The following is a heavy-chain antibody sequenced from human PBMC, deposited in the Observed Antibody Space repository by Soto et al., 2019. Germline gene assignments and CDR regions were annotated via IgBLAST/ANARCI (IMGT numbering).Heavy chain of an antibody. V-gene: IGHV1-69*06. D-gene: IGHD6-6*01. CDR2: VAPIFHSI. Sequence: QVHLVQSGAEVKKPGSSVKVSCKASGGTFSSNPISWVRQAPGQGLEWMGGVAPIFHSINYAQKFQGRVTITADKSTNTAYMELRSLRSEDTAVYYCASPAAARYYFQYWGQGTLVTVSS. CDR3: ASPAAARYYFQY. CDR1: GGTFSSNP. J-gene: IGHJ4*02.